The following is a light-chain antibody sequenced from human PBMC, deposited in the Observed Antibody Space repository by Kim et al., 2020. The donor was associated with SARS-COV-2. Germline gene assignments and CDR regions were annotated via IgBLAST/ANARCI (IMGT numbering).Light chain of an antibody. CDR1: KLGDKY. CDR3: QAWDSSTFWV. J-gene: IGLJ3*02. CDR2: QDS. Sequence: SYELTQPPSVSVSPGQTASITCSGDKLGDKYACWYQQKPGQSPVLVIYQDSKRPSGIPERFSGSNSGNTVTLTISGTQGMDEADYYCQAWDSSTFWVFGGGTRLTV. V-gene: IGLV3-1*01.